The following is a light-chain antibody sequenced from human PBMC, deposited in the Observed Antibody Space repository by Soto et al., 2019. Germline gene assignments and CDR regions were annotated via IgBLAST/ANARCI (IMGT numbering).Light chain of an antibody. V-gene: IGKV1-5*03. CDR2: KAS. Sequence: DIQMTQSPSTLSASVGDRVTITCRASQSIGSWLAWFQQKPGKAPKVLIYKASSLQTGVPERFSGSGSGTEFTLTISSLQPDDFATYYCQQYNSYSSFGQWTKVEIK. J-gene: IGKJ1*01. CDR3: QQYNSYSS. CDR1: QSIGSW.